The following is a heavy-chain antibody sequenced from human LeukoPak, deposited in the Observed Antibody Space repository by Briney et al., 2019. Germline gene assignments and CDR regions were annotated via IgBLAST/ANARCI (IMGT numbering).Heavy chain of an antibody. Sequence: AGGSLRLSCAASGFTVGSNYIGWVRQAPGKGLEWVSVIYPGGSTYYPDSVKGRFTISRDNSKNTLFLQMDSLRAEDTAVYFCARLAVAYFDSWGQGTLVSVSS. V-gene: IGHV3-66*04. D-gene: IGHD6-19*01. CDR3: ARLAVAYFDS. CDR1: GFTVGSNY. CDR2: IYPGGST. J-gene: IGHJ4*02.